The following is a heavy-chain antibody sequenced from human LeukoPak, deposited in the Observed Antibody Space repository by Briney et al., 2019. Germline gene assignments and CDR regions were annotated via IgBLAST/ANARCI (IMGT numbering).Heavy chain of an antibody. J-gene: IGHJ4*02. Sequence: GGSLRLSCEGSGFTFSSYTLHWVRQAPGKGLEWVAVISYDGFNKYYADFVKGRFTISRDNSKNTLYLQMSSLRPDDTAVYYCAREHRGPGYDFWNGYSCLDSWGQGILVTVSS. CDR1: GFTFSSYT. D-gene: IGHD3-3*01. CDR2: ISYDGFNK. CDR3: AREHRGPGYDFWNGYSCLDS. V-gene: IGHV3-30-3*01.